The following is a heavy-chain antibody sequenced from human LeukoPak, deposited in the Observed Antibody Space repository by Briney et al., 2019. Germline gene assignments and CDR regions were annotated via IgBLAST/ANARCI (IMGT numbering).Heavy chain of an antibody. CDR3: ARSVEGYCSGGSCYSYSYYMDV. CDR2: IYYSGST. CDR1: GGSISSYY. Sequence: SETLSLTCTVSGGSISSYYWSWIRQPPGKGLEWIAYIYYSGSTNYNPSLKSRVTISVDTPKNQFSLKLSSVTAADTAVYYCARSVEGYCSGGSCYSYSYYMDVWGKGTTVTVSS. J-gene: IGHJ6*03. V-gene: IGHV4-59*01. D-gene: IGHD2-15*01.